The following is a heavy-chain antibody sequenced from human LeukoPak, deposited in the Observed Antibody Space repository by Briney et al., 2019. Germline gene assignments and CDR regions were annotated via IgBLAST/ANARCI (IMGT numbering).Heavy chain of an antibody. CDR1: GFTFNDYA. V-gene: IGHV3-30-3*01. CDR2: ISYDGYDK. D-gene: IGHD6-19*01. CDR3: AKDLDLNSGWSFDY. J-gene: IGHJ4*02. Sequence: GGSLRLSCAASGFTFNDYAMYWVRQAPGKGLEWVTLISYDGYDKSYADSVRGRFTISRDNSRNTLYLQMDSLRSEDTAVYYCAKDLDLNSGWSFDYWGQGTLVTVSS.